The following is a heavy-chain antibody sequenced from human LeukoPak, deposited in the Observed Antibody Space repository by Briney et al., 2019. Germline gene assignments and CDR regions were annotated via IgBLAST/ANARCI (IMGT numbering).Heavy chain of an antibody. Sequence: SETLSLTCTVSGYSISSGYYWGWIRQPPGKGLEWIGSIYHSGSTYYNPSLKSRVTISVDTSKNQFSLKLSSVTAADTAVYYCARILGYCSGGSCYEGFWFDPWGQGTLVTVSS. CDR1: GYSISSGYY. CDR3: ARILGYCSGGSCYEGFWFDP. CDR2: IYHSGST. J-gene: IGHJ5*02. D-gene: IGHD2-15*01. V-gene: IGHV4-38-2*02.